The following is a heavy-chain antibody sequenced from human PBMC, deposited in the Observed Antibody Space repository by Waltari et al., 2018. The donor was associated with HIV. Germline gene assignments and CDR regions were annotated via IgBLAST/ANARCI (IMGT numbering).Heavy chain of an antibody. V-gene: IGHV3-30*18. D-gene: IGHD6-19*01. Sequence: QVQLVESGGGVVQPGRSLRLPCAASRFTFSSYAMQRVRQAPGKGLEWVAVISYYGDNKYYADSVKGRFTISRDNSKNTLYLQMNSLRAEDTAVYYCAKGASGWSPGYWGQGTLVTVSS. CDR1: RFTFSSYA. CDR3: AKGASGWSPGY. J-gene: IGHJ4*02. CDR2: ISYYGDNK.